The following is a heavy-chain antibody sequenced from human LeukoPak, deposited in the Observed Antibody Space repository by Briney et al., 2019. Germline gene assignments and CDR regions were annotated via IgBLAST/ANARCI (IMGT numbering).Heavy chain of an antibody. CDR3: ATEGGWAPTDYGYNVY. J-gene: IGHJ4*02. CDR1: GYTFTNYG. Sequence: ASVKLSFKASGYTFTNYGITWVRQAPGQGLEWMGWISPYKGNTNYAQKVQGRVTMTTDTSTSTVYMELRSLRFDDTAVYYCATEGGWAPTDYGYNVYWGQGTLVTVSS. V-gene: IGHV1-18*01. CDR2: ISPYKGNT. D-gene: IGHD4-17*01.